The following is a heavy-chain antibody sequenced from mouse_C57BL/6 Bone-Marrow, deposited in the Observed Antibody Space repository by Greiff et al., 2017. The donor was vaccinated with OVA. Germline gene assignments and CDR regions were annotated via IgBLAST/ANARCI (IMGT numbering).Heavy chain of an antibody. D-gene: IGHD2-5*01. CDR1: GYSFTGYY. Sequence: VQLKQSGPELVKPGASVKISCKASGYSFTGYYMNWVKQSPEKSLEWIGEINPSTGGTTYNQKFKAKATLTVDKSSSTAYMQLKSLTSEDSAVYYCAREGDYSNFLFAYWGQGTLVTVSA. J-gene: IGHJ3*01. CDR2: INPSTGGT. V-gene: IGHV1-42*01. CDR3: AREGDYSNFLFAY.